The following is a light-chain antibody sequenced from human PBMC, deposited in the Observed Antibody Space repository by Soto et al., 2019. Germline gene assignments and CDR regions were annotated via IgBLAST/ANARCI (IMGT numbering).Light chain of an antibody. J-gene: IGLJ1*01. V-gene: IGLV2-8*01. CDR1: SSDVGGYNY. CDR3: GSYAGYNKYV. Sequence: QSALTQPPSASGSPGQSVTISCTRTSSDVGGYNYVSWYQQHPGKAPKLMIYEVSKRPSGVPDRFSGSKSGNTASLTVSGLQAEDEADYYCGSYAGYNKYVFGTGTKLTVL. CDR2: EVS.